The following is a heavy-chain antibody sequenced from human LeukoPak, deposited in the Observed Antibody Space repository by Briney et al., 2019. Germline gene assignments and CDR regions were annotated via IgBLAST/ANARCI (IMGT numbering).Heavy chain of an antibody. D-gene: IGHD3-16*01. CDR1: GFTFSSYA. CDR2: ISGNGGST. Sequence: GGSLRLSCAASGFTFSSYAMSWVRQAPGKGLEWVSAISGNGGSTYYADSVKGRFTISRDNSKNTLYLQMNSLRAEDTAVYYCAKCGGHRPYYLDYWGQGTLVTVSS. V-gene: IGHV3-23*01. CDR3: AKCGGHRPYYLDY. J-gene: IGHJ4*02.